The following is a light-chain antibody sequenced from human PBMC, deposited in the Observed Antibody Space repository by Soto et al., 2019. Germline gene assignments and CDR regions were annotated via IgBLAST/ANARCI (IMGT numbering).Light chain of an antibody. CDR2: NAS. CDR1: EDIGNS. Sequence: DIQMTQSPSSLSASVGDRVTITCQASEDIGNSLNWYQQIPGKAPKLLIYNASTLKTGVPSRFSGSGAGTVFTFAIITLQPEDIASCYCQQYNSLFTFGQGTRRDIK. CDR3: QQYNSLFT. J-gene: IGKJ5*01. V-gene: IGKV1-33*01.